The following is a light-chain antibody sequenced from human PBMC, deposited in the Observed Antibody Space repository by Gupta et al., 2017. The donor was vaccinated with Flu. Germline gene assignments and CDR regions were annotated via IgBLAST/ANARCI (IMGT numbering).Light chain of an antibody. V-gene: IGLV3-1*01. CDR3: QAWDTTAYV. CDR2: QDT. CDR1: ELGEKY. Sequence: SYELTQSPSVSVSPGQTVSIPCSGDELGEKYVCWYQQKAGQSPVLVIYQDTERPSGIPERFSGSNSGKTATLTISGTQAIDEADYYCQAWDTTAYVFGTGTKLTVL. J-gene: IGLJ1*01.